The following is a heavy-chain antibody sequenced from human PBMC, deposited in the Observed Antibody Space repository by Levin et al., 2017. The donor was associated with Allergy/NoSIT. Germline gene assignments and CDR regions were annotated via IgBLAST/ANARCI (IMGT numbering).Heavy chain of an antibody. V-gene: IGHV1-58*01. CDR1: GFTFTSSA. D-gene: IGHD3-10*01. CDR3: AALGSGSSHFDY. CDR2: IVVGSGNT. Sequence: SVKVSCKASGFTFTSSAVQWVRQARGQRLEWIGWIVVGSGNTNYAQKFQERVTITRDMSTSTAYMELSSLRSEDTAVYYCAALGSGSSHFDYWGQGTLVTVSS. J-gene: IGHJ4*02.